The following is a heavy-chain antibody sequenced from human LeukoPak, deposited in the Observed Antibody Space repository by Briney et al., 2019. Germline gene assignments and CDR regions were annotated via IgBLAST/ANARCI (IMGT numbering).Heavy chain of an antibody. CDR1: GASYNTGDYY. V-gene: IGHV4-31*03. CDR2: IYNSGST. CDR3: ARGAPPDS. Sequence: SQTLSLTCIVSGASYNTGDYYWNWIRQHPGKGLEWIGYIYNSGSTYYNPSLKSRVTISVDTSKNHFSLRLTSVTAADSAVYYCARGAPPDSWGQGTLVTVSS. J-gene: IGHJ4*02.